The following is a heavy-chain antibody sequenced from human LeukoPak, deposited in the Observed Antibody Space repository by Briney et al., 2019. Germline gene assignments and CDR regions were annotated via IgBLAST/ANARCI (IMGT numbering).Heavy chain of an antibody. V-gene: IGHV3-74*01. D-gene: IGHD1-26*01. J-gene: IGHJ6*02. CDR2: INSDGSST. CDR3: ARDPQWELPAMDV. Sequence: GGSLRLSCAASGFTFSSYWMHWVRQAPGKGLVWVSRINSDGSSTSYADSVKGRFTVSRDNAKNTLYLQMNSLRAEDTAVYYCARDPQWELPAMDVWGQGTTVTVSS. CDR1: GFTFSSYW.